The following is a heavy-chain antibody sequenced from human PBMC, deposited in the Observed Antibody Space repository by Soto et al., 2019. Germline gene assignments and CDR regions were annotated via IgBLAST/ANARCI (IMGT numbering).Heavy chain of an antibody. CDR2: ISYDGSNK. CDR3: AKDLLQADAFDI. V-gene: IGHV3-30*18. J-gene: IGHJ3*02. Sequence: GGSLRLSCAASGFTFSSYGMHWVRQAPGKGLEWVAVISYDGSNKYYADSVKGRFTISRDNSKNTLYLQMNSLRAEDTAVYYCAKDLLQADAFDIWSQGTMVTVS. CDR1: GFTFSSYG. D-gene: IGHD2-21*01.